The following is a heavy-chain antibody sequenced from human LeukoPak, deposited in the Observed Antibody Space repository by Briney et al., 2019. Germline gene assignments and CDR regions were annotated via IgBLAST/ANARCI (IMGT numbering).Heavy chain of an antibody. CDR3: AKGTIVRGDFDY. J-gene: IGHJ4*02. V-gene: IGHV3-23*01. CDR1: GFTFSSYA. CDR2: IGAGGTFT. D-gene: IGHD3-10*01. Sequence: GGSLRLSCAASGFTFSSYAMSWVRQAPGKGLEWVSGIGAGGTFTYYADSVKGRFTISRDNSRNTLYLQMNSLRADDTAVYYCAKGTIVRGDFDYWGQGTLVTVSS.